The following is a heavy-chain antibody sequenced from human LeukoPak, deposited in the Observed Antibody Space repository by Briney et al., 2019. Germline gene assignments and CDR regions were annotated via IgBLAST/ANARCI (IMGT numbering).Heavy chain of an antibody. J-gene: IGHJ4*02. CDR3: ASASSGYYYQYDY. CDR2: IIPIFGTA. Sequence: SVKVSCKASGYTFTSYYMHWVRQAPGQGLEWMGGIIPIFGTANYAQKFQGRVTITADESTSTAYMELSSLRSEDTAVYYCASASSGYYYQYDYWGQGTLVTVSS. CDR1: GYTFTSYY. V-gene: IGHV1-69*13. D-gene: IGHD3-22*01.